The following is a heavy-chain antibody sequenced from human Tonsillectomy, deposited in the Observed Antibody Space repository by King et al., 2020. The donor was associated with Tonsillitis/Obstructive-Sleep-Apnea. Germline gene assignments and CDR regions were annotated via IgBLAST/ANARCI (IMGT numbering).Heavy chain of an antibody. V-gene: IGHV2-26*01. CDR1: GFSLSNARMG. J-gene: IGHJ6*02. CDR3: ARQAEGYCSSPSCYYYYYGMDV. CDR2: IFSNDEK. Sequence: TLKESGPVLVKPTETLTLTCTVSGFSLSNARMGVSWIRQPPGKALEWLAHIFSNDEKSYSTSLKSRLTISKDTSKSQVVLTMTNMDPVDTATYYCARQAEGYCSSPSCYYYYYGMDVWGQGTTVTVSS. D-gene: IGHD2-2*01.